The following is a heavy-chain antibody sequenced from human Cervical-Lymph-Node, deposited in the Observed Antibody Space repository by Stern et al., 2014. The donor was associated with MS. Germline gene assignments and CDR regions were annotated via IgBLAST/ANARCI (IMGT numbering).Heavy chain of an antibody. D-gene: IGHD7-27*01. J-gene: IGHJ6*02. Sequence: QMQLVQSGSELKKPGASVKVSCKASGYTFTSYAMNWVRQAPGQGLEWMGWIHTNTGNPTYAQVFTGRFVFSLDTSVSTAYLQISSLKAEDTAVYYCARTNWEGHYYYYYGMDVWGQGTTVTVSS. CDR2: IHTNTGNP. CDR3: ARTNWEGHYYYYYGMDV. V-gene: IGHV7-4-1*02. CDR1: GYTFTSYA.